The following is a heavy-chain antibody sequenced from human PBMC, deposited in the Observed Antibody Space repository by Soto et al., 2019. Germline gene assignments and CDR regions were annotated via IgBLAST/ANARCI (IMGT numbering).Heavy chain of an antibody. D-gene: IGHD3-3*02. CDR3: ARDRNSMYGMDV. J-gene: IGHJ6*02. Sequence: EVQLVESGGGLVQPGGSLRLSCAASGFTVSSNYMSWVRQAPGKGLEWVSVIYSGGSTYYANSVKGRFTISRDNSKNTLYLQMNSLRAEDTAVYYCARDRNSMYGMDVWGQGTTVTVS. CDR1: GFTVSSNY. V-gene: IGHV3-66*01. CDR2: IYSGGST.